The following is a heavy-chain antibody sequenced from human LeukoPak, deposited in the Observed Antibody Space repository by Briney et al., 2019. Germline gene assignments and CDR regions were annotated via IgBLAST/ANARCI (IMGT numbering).Heavy chain of an antibody. Sequence: SVKVSCNASGATFSSYGISWVRQAPGQGLEWMGRIIPILGRANYAQKFQGRVTITADKSTSTAYMELSRLRSEDTAVYYCARDARETYYYGSGSYSPFDYWGQGTLVTVSS. V-gene: IGHV1-69*04. J-gene: IGHJ4*02. CDR2: IIPILGRA. CDR1: GATFSSYG. D-gene: IGHD3-10*01. CDR3: ARDARETYYYGSGSYSPFDY.